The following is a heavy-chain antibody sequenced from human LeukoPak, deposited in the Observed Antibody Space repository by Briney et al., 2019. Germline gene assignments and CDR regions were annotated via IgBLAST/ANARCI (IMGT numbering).Heavy chain of an antibody. CDR1: GFTFDDYA. CDR3: AKGQIAVAAHFDY. V-gene: IGHV3-9*01. CDR2: ISWNSGSI. D-gene: IGHD6-19*01. Sequence: GGSLRLSCAASGFTFDDYAMHWVRQAPGKGLEWVSGISWNSGSIGYADSVKGRFTISRDNAKNSLYLQMNSLRTEDTALYYCAKGQIAVAAHFDYWGQGTLVTVSS. J-gene: IGHJ4*02.